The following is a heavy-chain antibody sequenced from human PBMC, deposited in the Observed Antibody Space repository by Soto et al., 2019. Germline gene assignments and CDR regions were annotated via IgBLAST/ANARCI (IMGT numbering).Heavy chain of an antibody. CDR3: AKDRHYPRDYFHY. CDR2: VSANGQGI. CDR1: GFTFSSSA. Sequence: LRLSCAASGFTFSSSAISWVRQAPGKGLEWVSAVSANGQGIYYADSVRGRFTISRDNSKNTVFLHMDSLSAEDTAVYYCAKDRHYPRDYFHYWGQRTLVTVSS. J-gene: IGHJ4*02. D-gene: IGHD3-10*01. V-gene: IGHV3-23*01.